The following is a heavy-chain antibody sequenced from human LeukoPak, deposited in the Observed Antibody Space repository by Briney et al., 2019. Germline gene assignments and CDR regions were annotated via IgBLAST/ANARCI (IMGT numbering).Heavy chain of an antibody. CDR2: ISAYNGNT. J-gene: IGHJ5*02. Sequence: VASVQVSCKASGYTFTSYGISWVRQAPGHGLEGMGCISAYNGNTNYAQKLQGRVTMTTDTSTSTAYMELTSLRSDDTAVYYCARIIPKDIVLMVYNWFDPWGQGTLVTVSS. V-gene: IGHV1-18*01. CDR3: ARIIPKDIVLMVYNWFDP. CDR1: GYTFTSYG. D-gene: IGHD2-8*01.